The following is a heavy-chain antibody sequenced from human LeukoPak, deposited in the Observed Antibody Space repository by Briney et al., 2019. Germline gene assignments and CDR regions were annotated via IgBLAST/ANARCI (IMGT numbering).Heavy chain of an antibody. CDR2: INPDSGGT. Sequence: ASMKVSCKASGYTFTGHFIHWVRQAPGQGLEWMGWINPDSGGTNYAQKLQGRVTMTTDTSTSTAYMELRSLRSDDTAVYYCARDSTAGYSSGYYDFDYWGQGTLVTVSS. J-gene: IGHJ4*02. CDR1: GYTFTGHF. D-gene: IGHD3-22*01. CDR3: ARDSTAGYSSGYYDFDY. V-gene: IGHV1-2*02.